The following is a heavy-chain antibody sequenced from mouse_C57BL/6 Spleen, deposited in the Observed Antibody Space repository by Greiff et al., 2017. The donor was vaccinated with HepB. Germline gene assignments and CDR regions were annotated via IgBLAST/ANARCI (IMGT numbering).Heavy chain of an antibody. CDR2: IDPENGDT. CDR1: GFNIKDDY. Sequence: EVQLQQSGAELVRPGASVKLSCTASGFNIKDDYMHWVKQRPEQGLEWIGWIDPENGDTEYASKFQGKATITADTSSNTAYLQLSSLTSEDTAVYYCTYSFFYAMDYWGQGTSVTVSS. D-gene: IGHD1-2*01. V-gene: IGHV14-4*01. CDR3: TYSFFYAMDY. J-gene: IGHJ4*01.